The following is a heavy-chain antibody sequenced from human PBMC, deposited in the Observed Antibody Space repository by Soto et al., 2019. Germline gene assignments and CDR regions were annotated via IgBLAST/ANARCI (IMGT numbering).Heavy chain of an antibody. CDR3: ATTYYGSGSYYETYNWFDP. J-gene: IGHJ5*02. CDR2: INHSGST. CDR1: GGSFSGYY. V-gene: IGHV4-34*01. Sequence: PSETLSLTCAVYGGSFSGYYWSWIRQPPGKGLEWIGEINHSGSTNYNPSLKSRVTISVDTSKNQFSLKLTSVTAADTAVYYCATTYYGSGSYYETYNWFDPWGQGTLVTVSS. D-gene: IGHD3-10*01.